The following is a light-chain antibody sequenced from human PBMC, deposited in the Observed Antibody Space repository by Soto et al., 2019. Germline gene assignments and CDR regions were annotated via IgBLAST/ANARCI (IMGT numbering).Light chain of an antibody. CDR3: QQRSNWPRT. CDR2: DAS. Sequence: EIVLTQSPATLSLSPGERATLSCRASQSVSSDLAWYQQKPGQAPRLLIYDASNRATGIPARFSGSGSGTDFNLTISSLEPEDFAVYYCQQRSNWPRTFGQGTKVEI. CDR1: QSVSSD. V-gene: IGKV3-11*01. J-gene: IGKJ1*01.